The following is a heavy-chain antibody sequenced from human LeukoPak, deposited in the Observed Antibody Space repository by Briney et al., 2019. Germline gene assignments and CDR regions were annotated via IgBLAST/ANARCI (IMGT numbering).Heavy chain of an antibody. J-gene: IGHJ5*02. Sequence: GGPLRLSCAASGFTFSSYAMHWVRQAPGKGLEWVAVISYDGSNKYYADSVKGRFTISRDNSKNTLYLQMNSLRAEDTAVYYCARGGPDYGDYEWFDPWGQGTLVTVSS. V-gene: IGHV3-30-3*01. CDR1: GFTFSSYA. CDR2: ISYDGSNK. CDR3: ARGGPDYGDYEWFDP. D-gene: IGHD4-17*01.